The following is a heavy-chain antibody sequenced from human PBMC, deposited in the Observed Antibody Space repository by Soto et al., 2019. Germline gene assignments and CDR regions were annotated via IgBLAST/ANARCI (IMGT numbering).Heavy chain of an antibody. D-gene: IGHD6-13*01. Sequence: SETLSLTCTVSGGSISSYYWSWIRQPPGKGLEWIGYIYYSGSTNYNPSLKSRVTISVDTSKNQFSLKLSSVTAADTAVYYCASEILPGIAAAGTVYWGQGTLVTVSS. V-gene: IGHV4-59*01. CDR1: GGSISSYY. CDR3: ASEILPGIAAAGTVY. J-gene: IGHJ4*02. CDR2: IYYSGST.